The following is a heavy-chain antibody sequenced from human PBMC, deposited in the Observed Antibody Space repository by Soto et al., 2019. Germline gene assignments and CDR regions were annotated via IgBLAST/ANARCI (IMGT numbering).Heavy chain of an antibody. D-gene: IGHD6-6*01. V-gene: IGHV3-23*01. CDR3: ANPSSSSAFDI. J-gene: IGHJ3*02. Sequence: GESLKISCAASGFTFSSYAMSWVRQAPGKGLEWVSAISGSGGSTYYADSVKGRFTISRDNSKNTLYLQMNSLRAEDTAVYYCANPSSSSAFDIWGQGTMVTVSS. CDR1: GFTFSSYA. CDR2: ISGSGGST.